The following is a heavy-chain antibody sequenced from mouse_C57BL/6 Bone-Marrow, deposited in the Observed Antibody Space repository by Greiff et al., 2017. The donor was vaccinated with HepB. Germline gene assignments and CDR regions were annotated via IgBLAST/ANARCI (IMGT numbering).Heavy chain of an antibody. J-gene: IGHJ2*01. CDR2: IYPRSGNT. CDR3: ARHTPIYLGSHYFDY. CDR1: GYTFTSYG. V-gene: IGHV1-81*01. D-gene: IGHD1-1*01. Sequence: QVHVKQSGAELARPGASVKLSCKASGYTFTSYGISWVKQRTGQGLEWIGEIYPRSGNTYYNEKFKGKATLTADKSSSTAYMELRSLTSEDSAVYFCARHTPIYLGSHYFDYWGQGTALTVSS.